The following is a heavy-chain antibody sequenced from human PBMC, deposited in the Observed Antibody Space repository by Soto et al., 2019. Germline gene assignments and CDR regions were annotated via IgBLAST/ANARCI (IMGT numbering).Heavy chain of an antibody. V-gene: IGHV3-13*01. J-gene: IGHJ6*02. CDR1: GFTFSSYD. CDR2: IGTAGDT. CDR3: ARVIPPYGMDV. Sequence: VGSLGLSCAASGFTFSSYDMHWVRQATGKGLEWVSAIGTAGDTYYPGSVKGRFTISRENAKNSLYLQMNSLRAGDTAVYYCARVIPPYGMDVWGQGTTVTVSS.